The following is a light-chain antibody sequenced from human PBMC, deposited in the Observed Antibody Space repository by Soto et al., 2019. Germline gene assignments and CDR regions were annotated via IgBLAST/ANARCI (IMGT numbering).Light chain of an antibody. CDR1: SSDVGGYNY. CDR3: SSFTRSSTWL. J-gene: IGLJ3*02. CDR2: EVN. V-gene: IGLV2-14*01. Sequence: QSVLTQPASVSGSPGQSITISCTGTSSDVGGYNYVSWYQQHPGKAPNLMIYEVNNRPSGVSNRFSGSKSGNTASLTISGLQAEDEADYYCSSFTRSSTWLFGGGTKLTVL.